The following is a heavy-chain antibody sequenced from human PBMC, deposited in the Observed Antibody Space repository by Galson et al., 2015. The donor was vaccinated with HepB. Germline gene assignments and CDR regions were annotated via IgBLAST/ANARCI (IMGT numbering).Heavy chain of an antibody. V-gene: IGHV3-23*01. CDR1: GFTFSSYA. Sequence: SLRLSCAASGFTFSSYAMSWVRQAPGKGLEWVSAISTSGGVTYYADSVEGRFTISRDNSENTLYLQMNTMRAEDTAVYYCAKDMRDGYPLEFDYWGQGTLVIVSS. J-gene: IGHJ4*02. CDR3: AKDMRDGYPLEFDY. CDR2: ISTSGGVT. D-gene: IGHD5-24*01.